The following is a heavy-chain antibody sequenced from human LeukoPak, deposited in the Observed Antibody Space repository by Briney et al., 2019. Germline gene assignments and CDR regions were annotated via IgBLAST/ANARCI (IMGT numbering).Heavy chain of an antibody. J-gene: IGHJ4*02. CDR1: GVSISSSSYY. V-gene: IGHV4-39*07. CDR2: IYYSGST. D-gene: IGHD1-26*01. Sequence: SETLSLTCTVSGVSISSSSYYWGWIRQPPGKGLEWIGSIYYSGSTYYNPSLKSRVTISVDTSKNQFSLKLSSVTAADTAVYYCARDTSMGTTAYWGQGTLVTVSS. CDR3: ARDTSMGTTAY.